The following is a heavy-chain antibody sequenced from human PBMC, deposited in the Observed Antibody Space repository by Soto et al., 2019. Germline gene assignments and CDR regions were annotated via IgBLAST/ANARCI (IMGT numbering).Heavy chain of an antibody. Sequence: AETLSLTCTVSGGSTSGSNYYWGWIRQPPGKGLEWIGSIYYSGSTYYNPSLKSRVTISVDTSMNQFSLKLSSVTAAGRAVYYCAPWDSYGDYFDYWGQGTLVTVSS. CDR2: IYYSGST. V-gene: IGHV4-39*01. J-gene: IGHJ4*02. CDR1: GGSTSGSNYY. D-gene: IGHD5-18*01. CDR3: APWDSYGDYFDY.